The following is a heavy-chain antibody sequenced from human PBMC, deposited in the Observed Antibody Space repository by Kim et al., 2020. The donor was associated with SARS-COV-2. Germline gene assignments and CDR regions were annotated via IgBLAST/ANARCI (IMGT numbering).Heavy chain of an antibody. CDR2: ITWNSGTR. CDR3: VKDRGRYSSSSGFDS. CDR1: GFTFREFA. D-gene: IGHD3-16*02. V-gene: IGHV3-9*01. J-gene: IGHJ4*02. Sequence: GGSLRLSCEVSGFTFREFAMHWVRQSPGKGLEWVSVITWNSGTREYADSVEGRFSISRDDAKNSLYLEMNSLRLEDAALYFCVKDRGRYSSSSGFDSWGQGTLVIVSS.